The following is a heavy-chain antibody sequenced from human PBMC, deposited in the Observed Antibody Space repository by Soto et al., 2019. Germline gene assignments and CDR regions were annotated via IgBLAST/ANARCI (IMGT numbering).Heavy chain of an antibody. CDR3: ARGFRCINTSCSNDFYHFGLDV. J-gene: IGHJ6*02. D-gene: IGHD2-2*01. CDR2: INHSGRT. V-gene: IGHV4-34*01. Sequence: PSETLSLTCAVYGGSFSGYFWTWVRQAPGKGLEWIGEINHSGRTNTNPSLKSRISTSVDTSKNQFSLRLSSVTAADTAFYYCARGFRCINTSCSNDFYHFGLDVWGQGTSVTVSS. CDR1: GGSFSGYF.